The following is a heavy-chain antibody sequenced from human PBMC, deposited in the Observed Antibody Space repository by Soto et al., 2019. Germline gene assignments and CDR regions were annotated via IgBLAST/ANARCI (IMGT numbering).Heavy chain of an antibody. CDR2: IYHSGST. J-gene: IGHJ6*03. Sequence: SETLSLTCAVSSGSISSSNWWSWVRQPPGKGLEWIGEIYHSGSTNYNPSLKSRVTISVDKSKNQFSLKLSSVTAADTAVYYCARATAPDYGDYGAYYYYYMDVWGKGTTVTVSS. D-gene: IGHD4-17*01. CDR3: ARATAPDYGDYGAYYYYYMDV. CDR1: SGSISSSNW. V-gene: IGHV4-4*02.